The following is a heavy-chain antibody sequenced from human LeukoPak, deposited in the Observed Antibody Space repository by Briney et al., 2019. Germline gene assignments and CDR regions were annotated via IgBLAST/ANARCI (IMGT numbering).Heavy chain of an antibody. D-gene: IGHD3-10*01. CDR2: IRFDGFDT. V-gene: IGHV3-74*01. J-gene: IGHJ4*02. CDR1: GFTFTNSL. CDR3: ARDLILGSGSLDY. Sequence: GVSLRLSCTASGFTFTNSLMHWVGQAPGKGLVWVSLIRFDGFDTGYADYVKGRFTISRDNAKNTLYLQLSSLTADDTAVYYCARDLILGSGSLDYWGQGTLVTVSS.